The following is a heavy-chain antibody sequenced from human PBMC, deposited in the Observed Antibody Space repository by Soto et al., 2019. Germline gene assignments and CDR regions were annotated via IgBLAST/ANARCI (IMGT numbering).Heavy chain of an antibody. CDR2: INAGNGNT. CDR3: ARDPGYSYGYN. Sequence: QVQLVQSGAEVKKPGASVKVSCKASGYTFTSYAMHWVRQAPGQRLEWMGWINAGNGNTKYSQKFQGRVTITRDTSASTADMELSSLRSEATAVYYCARDPGYSYGYNWGQGTLVTVSS. J-gene: IGHJ4*02. CDR1: GYTFTSYA. V-gene: IGHV1-3*01. D-gene: IGHD5-18*01.